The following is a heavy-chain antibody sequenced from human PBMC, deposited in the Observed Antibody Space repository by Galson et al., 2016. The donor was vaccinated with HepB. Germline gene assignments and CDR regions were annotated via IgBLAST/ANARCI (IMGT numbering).Heavy chain of an antibody. Sequence: SVKVSCKASGYTFTNYDFNWVRQATGQGLEWLGWMTPNSGNTGYAQKFQGRLSLTRDISTSTAYMELSSLTSDDTAVYYCDRNRAFTGDFDCWGQGTLVTVSS. CDR1: GYTFTNYD. J-gene: IGHJ4*02. CDR2: MTPNSGNT. V-gene: IGHV1-8*01. D-gene: IGHD7-27*01. CDR3: DRNRAFTGDFDC.